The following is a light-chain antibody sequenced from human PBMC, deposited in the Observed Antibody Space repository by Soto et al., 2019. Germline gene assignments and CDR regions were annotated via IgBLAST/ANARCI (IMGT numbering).Light chain of an antibody. CDR1: SSDVGDYNY. CDR2: DVS. J-gene: IGLJ2*01. V-gene: IGLV2-14*01. CDR3: SSYTSSSTLV. Sequence: QSALTQLAFVSGSPGQSFTISCTGTSSDVGDYNYVSWYQQYPGKAPKLMIYDVSNRPSGVSNRFSGSKSGNTASLTISGLQAEDEADYYCSSYTSSSTLVFGGGTKLTVL.